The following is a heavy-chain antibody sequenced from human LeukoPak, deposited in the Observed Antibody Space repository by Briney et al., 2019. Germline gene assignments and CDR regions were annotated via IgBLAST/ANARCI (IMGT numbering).Heavy chain of an antibody. Sequence: PSETLSLTCTVSGVSISSGDYYWSWIRQPPGKGLEWIGYIYYSGSTYYNPSLKSRVTISVDTSKNQFSLKLSSVTAADTAVYYCAREGVVVPAAMNGFDPWGQGTLVTVSS. CDR3: AREGVVVPAAMNGFDP. D-gene: IGHD2-2*01. V-gene: IGHV4-30-4*01. J-gene: IGHJ5*02. CDR1: GVSISSGDYY. CDR2: IYYSGST.